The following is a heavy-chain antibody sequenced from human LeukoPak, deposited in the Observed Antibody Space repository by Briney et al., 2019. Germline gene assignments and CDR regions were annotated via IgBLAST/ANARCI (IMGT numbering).Heavy chain of an antibody. V-gene: IGHV4-34*01. CDR3: ARGPYRPIYSSSWYRVYFDY. D-gene: IGHD6-13*01. J-gene: IGHJ4*02. CDR2: INHGGST. CDR1: GGSFSGYY. Sequence: SETLSLTCAVYGGSFSGYYWSWIRQPPGKGLEWIGEINHGGSTNYNPSLKSRVTISVDTSKNQFSLKLSSVTAADTAVYYCARGPYRPIYSSSWYRVYFDYWGQGTLVTVSS.